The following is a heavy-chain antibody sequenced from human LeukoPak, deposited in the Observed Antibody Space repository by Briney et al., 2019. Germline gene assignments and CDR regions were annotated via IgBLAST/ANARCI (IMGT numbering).Heavy chain of an antibody. CDR1: GFTFSSYG. J-gene: IGHJ4*02. CDR2: ISGSGGST. CDR3: AKDSPYGGSFYYIDY. Sequence: GGSLRLSCAASGFTFSSYGMHWVRQAPGKGLEWVSAISGSGGSTYYADSVKGRFTISRDNFKNTLYLQMNSLRAEDTAVYYCAKDSPYGGSFYYIDYWGQGTLVTVSS. D-gene: IGHD2/OR15-2a*01. V-gene: IGHV3-23*01.